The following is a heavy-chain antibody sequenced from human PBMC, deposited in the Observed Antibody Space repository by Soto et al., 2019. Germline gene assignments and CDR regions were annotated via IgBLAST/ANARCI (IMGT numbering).Heavy chain of an antibody. V-gene: IGHV3-30-3*01. Sequence: PGGSLRLSCAASGFTFSSYAMHWVRQAPGKGLEWVAVISYDGSNKYYADSVKGRFTISRDNSKNTLYLQMNSLRAEDTAVYYCARDLEGSGLLRSNYYYGMDVWGQGTTVTVSS. CDR3: ARDLEGSGLLRSNYYYGMDV. D-gene: IGHD3-10*01. J-gene: IGHJ6*02. CDR1: GFTFSSYA. CDR2: ISYDGSNK.